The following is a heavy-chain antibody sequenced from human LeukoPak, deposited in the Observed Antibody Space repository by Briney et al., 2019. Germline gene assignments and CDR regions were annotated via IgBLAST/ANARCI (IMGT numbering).Heavy chain of an antibody. J-gene: IGHJ4*02. Sequence: SETLSLTCTVSGGSISSSFYYWGWIRPPQGKGLERVVIIDYRRIIYYNTALKSLLPISVHTSKNQFSLTLRSVTAADTAVFYCARLLLAAACGGGYFDYWGQGTLVTVSS. V-gene: IGHV4-39*01. CDR3: ARLLLAAACGGGYFDY. D-gene: IGHD2-2*01. CDR1: GGSISSSFYY. CDR2: IDYRRII.